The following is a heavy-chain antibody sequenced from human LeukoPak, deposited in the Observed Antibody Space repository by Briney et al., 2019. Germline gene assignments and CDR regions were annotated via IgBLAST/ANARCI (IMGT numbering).Heavy chain of an antibody. CDR3: ARWRYCSSTSCYTSDFDY. J-gene: IGHJ4*02. D-gene: IGHD2-2*02. Sequence: ASETLSLTCAVYGGSFSGYYWSWIRRPPGKGLEWIGEINHSGSTNYNPSLKSRVTISVDTSKNQFSLKLSSVTAADTAVYYCARWRYCSSTSCYTSDFDYWGQGTLVTVSS. CDR1: GGSFSGYY. V-gene: IGHV4-34*01. CDR2: INHSGST.